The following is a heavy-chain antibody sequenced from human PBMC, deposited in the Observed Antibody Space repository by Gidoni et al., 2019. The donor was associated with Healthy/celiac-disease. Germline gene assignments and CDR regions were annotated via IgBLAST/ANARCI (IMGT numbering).Heavy chain of an antibody. CDR2: MNPNSGNT. CDR3: ARAKWGIAVAGAYYYYGMDV. Sequence: QVQLVQSGAEVKKPGASVKVSCKASGYTFTSYDINWVRQATGQGLEWMGWMNPNSGNTGYAQKFQGRVTMTRNTSISTAYMELSSLRSEDTAVYYCARAKWGIAVAGAYYYYGMDVWGQGTTVTVSS. V-gene: IGHV1-8*01. D-gene: IGHD6-19*01. J-gene: IGHJ6*02. CDR1: GYTFTSYD.